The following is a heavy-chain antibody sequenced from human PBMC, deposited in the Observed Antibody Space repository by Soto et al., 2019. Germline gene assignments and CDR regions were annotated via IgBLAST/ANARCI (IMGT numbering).Heavy chain of an antibody. J-gene: IGHJ4*02. CDR2: IAYGGNT. Sequence: SETLSLTCSVSGGSISNYYWSWIRQPPGKGLEWIGYIAYGGNTNYNPSLKSRVTISVDTSKNQFSLKLSSVAAADTAVYYCARRAINSDYWGQGTLVTVSS. D-gene: IGHD3-9*01. V-gene: IGHV4-59*01. CDR1: GGSISNYY. CDR3: ARRAINSDY.